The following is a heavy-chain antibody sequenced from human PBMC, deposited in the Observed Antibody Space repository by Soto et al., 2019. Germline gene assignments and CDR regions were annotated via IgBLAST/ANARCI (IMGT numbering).Heavy chain of an antibody. CDR1: GYTFTTYL. V-gene: IGHV1-3*01. CDR2: INAASGNR. D-gene: IGHD3-22*01. CDR3: ARETSYYDSSGYHYYFDH. J-gene: IGHJ4*02. Sequence: GASVKVSCKASGYTFTTYLMHWVRQAPGQRLEWMGWINAASGNREYSQKFQGRVTITWDTSASTAYMELSSLTSEDTAVYYCARETSYYDSSGYHYYFDHWGQGTLVTAPQ.